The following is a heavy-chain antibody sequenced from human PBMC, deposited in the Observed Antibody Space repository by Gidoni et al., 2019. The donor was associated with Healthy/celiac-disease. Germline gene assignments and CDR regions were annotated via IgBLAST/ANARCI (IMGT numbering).Heavy chain of an antibody. V-gene: IGHV3-48*02. CDR1: GFTFSSYS. D-gene: IGHD4-17*01. J-gene: IGHJ3*02. Sequence: EVQLVESGGGLVQPGGSLRLSCAASGFTFSSYSMNWVRQAPGKGLEWVSYISSSSSTIYYADSVKGRFTTSRDNAKNSRYLQMNSLRDEDTAVYYCARNYGDYVGAFDIWGQGTMVTVSS. CDR2: ISSSSSTI. CDR3: ARNYGDYVGAFDI.